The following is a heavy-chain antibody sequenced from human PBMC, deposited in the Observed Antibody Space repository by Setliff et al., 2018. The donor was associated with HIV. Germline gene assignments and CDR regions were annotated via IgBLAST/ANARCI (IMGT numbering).Heavy chain of an antibody. CDR1: GYTFTSYD. CDR2: MNPNSGNT. Sequence: GASVKVSCKASGYTFTSYDINWVRQATGQGLEWMGWMNPNSGNTGYAQKFQDRVTMTEDASTDTAYMELSSLTSEDTAIYFCATDQLLLGGSYSDYWGQGTLVTVSS. V-gene: IGHV1-8*01. CDR3: ATDQLLLGGSYSDY. D-gene: IGHD1-26*01. J-gene: IGHJ4*02.